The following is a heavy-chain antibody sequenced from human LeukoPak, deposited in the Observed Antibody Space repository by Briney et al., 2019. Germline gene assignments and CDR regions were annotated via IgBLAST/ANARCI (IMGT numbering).Heavy chain of an antibody. CDR1: GFTFSSYG. CDR3: AKLDDSSGYLFDY. V-gene: IGHV3-30*18. D-gene: IGHD3-22*01. CDR2: ISYDGSNK. Sequence: PGGSLRLSCAASGFTFSSYGMHWVRQAPGKGLEWVAVISYDGSNKYYADSVKGRFTISRDNSKNTLYLQMNSLRAEDTAVYYCAKLDDSSGYLFDYWGQGTLVTVSS. J-gene: IGHJ4*02.